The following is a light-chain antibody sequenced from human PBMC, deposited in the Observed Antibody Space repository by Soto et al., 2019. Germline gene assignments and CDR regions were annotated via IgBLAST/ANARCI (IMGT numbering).Light chain of an antibody. CDR1: QSISSW. J-gene: IGKJ1*01. CDR2: KAS. V-gene: IGKV1-5*03. Sequence: DIQMTQSPSTLSASVGDRVTITCRASQSISSWLAWYQQKPGKAPKLLIYKASTLESGVPSRFSGSGSETEITLTISSLQPDDFATYYCQPYNTYWTFGQGTKVEIK. CDR3: QPYNTYWT.